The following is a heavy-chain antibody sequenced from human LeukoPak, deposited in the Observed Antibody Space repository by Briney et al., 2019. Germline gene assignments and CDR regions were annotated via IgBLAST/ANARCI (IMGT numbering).Heavy chain of an antibody. CDR1: GYTFTSYG. J-gene: IGHJ5*02. CDR2: ISAYNGNT. Sequence: ASVKVSCKTSGYTFTSYGISWVRQPPGQGLEWMGWISAYNGNTNYAQKLQGRVTMTTDTSTSTAYMELRSLRSDDTAVYYCAREAMVRNNWFDPWGQGTLVTVSS. CDR3: AREAMVRNNWFDP. D-gene: IGHD3-10*01. V-gene: IGHV1-18*01.